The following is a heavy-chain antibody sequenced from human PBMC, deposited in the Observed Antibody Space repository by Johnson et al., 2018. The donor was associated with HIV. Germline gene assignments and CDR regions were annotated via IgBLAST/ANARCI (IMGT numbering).Heavy chain of an antibody. D-gene: IGHD3-10*01. V-gene: IGHV3-30-3*01. J-gene: IGHJ3*02. CDR3: AREGGGFREFGGFDI. CDR1: GFTFSSYA. Sequence: QVLLVESGGGVVQPGQSLRLSCAASGFTFSSYAMHWVRQTPGKGLELVAVISYDGSNKYYADSVKGRLPISRDNSKNTLYLQMNSLRAEDTALYYCAREGGGFREFGGFDIWGQGTMVTVSS. CDR2: ISYDGSNK.